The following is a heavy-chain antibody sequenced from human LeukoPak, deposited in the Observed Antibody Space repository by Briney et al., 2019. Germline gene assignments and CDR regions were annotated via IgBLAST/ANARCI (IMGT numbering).Heavy chain of an antibody. J-gene: IGHJ5*02. Sequence: ATVKISCKVSGYTFTDYYMHWVQQAPGKGLEWMGLFDPEDGETIYAEKFQGRVNITADTSTDTDYMELTSLISEDTAVYYCATVPPYYYGSGSYHWFDPWGQGTLVTVSS. D-gene: IGHD3-10*01. V-gene: IGHV1-69-2*01. CDR1: GYTFTDYY. CDR3: ATVPPYYYGSGSYHWFDP. CDR2: FDPEDGET.